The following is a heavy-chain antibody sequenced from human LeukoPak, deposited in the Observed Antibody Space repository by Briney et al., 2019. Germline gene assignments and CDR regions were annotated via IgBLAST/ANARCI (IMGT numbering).Heavy chain of an antibody. Sequence: GGSLRLSCAASGFTFHDYGISWVRQAPGKALEGVSGINWNGGSTGYADSVKGRFTISRDNAKKSLYLQMNSLRAEDTALYHCARDLRYCSSTSCYAVGFDPWGQGTLVTVSS. J-gene: IGHJ5*02. CDR3: ARDLRYCSSTSCYAVGFDP. V-gene: IGHV3-20*01. CDR2: INWNGGST. CDR1: GFTFHDYG. D-gene: IGHD2-2*01.